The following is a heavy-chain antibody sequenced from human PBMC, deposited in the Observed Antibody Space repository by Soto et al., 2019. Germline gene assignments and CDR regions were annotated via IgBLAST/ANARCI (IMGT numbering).Heavy chain of an antibody. D-gene: IGHD6-13*01. CDR3: AHNLLVRGYSSRWYQVDY. Sequence: SGPTLVTPTQTLTLTCTFSGFSLSTSGEGVGWIRQPPGKALEWLALIYWDDDKRYSPSLKSRLTITKDTSKNQVVLTMTNMDPVDTATYYCAHNLLVRGYSSRWYQVDYWGQGTLVTVSS. CDR2: IYWDDDK. V-gene: IGHV2-5*02. CDR1: GFSLSTSGEG. J-gene: IGHJ4*02.